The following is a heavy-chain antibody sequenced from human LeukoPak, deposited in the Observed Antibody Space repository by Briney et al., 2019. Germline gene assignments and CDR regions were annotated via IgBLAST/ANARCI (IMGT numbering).Heavy chain of an antibody. Sequence: PGGSLRLSCAASGVTVSSSYISWVRQAPGKGLEWGSVIYSGGSTYYADSVKGRVTISRDNSKNTLHPQMDSLRAEDTAVYYCARAREGCTNYAFDIWGQGTMGTVSS. D-gene: IGHD2-8*01. CDR1: GVTVSSSY. J-gene: IGHJ3*02. CDR3: ARAREGCTNYAFDI. CDR2: IYSGGST. V-gene: IGHV3-53*01.